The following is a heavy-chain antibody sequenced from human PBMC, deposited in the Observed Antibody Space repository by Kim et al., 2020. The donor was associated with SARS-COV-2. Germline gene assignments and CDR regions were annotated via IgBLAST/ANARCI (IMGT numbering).Heavy chain of an antibody. CDR1: GGSISSSSYY. V-gene: IGHV4-39*01. D-gene: IGHD3-9*01. Sequence: SETLSLTCTVSGGSISSSSYYWGWIRQPPGKGLEWIGSIYYSGSTYYNPSLKSRVTISVDTSKNQFSLKLSSVTAADTAVYYCARHLDAWGGPLGRGLLTGLNYYYYYGMDVWGQGTTVTVSS. CDR2: IYYSGST. CDR3: ARHLDAWGGPLGRGLLTGLNYYYYYGMDV. J-gene: IGHJ6*02.